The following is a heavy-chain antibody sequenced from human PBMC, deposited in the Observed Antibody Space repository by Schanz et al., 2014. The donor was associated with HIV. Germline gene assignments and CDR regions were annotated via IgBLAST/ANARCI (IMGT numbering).Heavy chain of an antibody. CDR3: AKGSSLWSFYYDMDV. D-gene: IGHD3-10*01. CDR1: GFTFSTYG. V-gene: IGHV3-30*18. J-gene: IGHJ6*02. CDR2: ISYDGSNK. Sequence: QVQLVESGGGVVQPGRSLRLSCAASGFTFSTYGMHWVRQGPGKGLAWVAFISYDGSNKYYADSVKGRFTISRDNSKNTLFLQMNSLRGEDTAVYYCAKGSSLWSFYYDMDVWGQGTTVTVSS.